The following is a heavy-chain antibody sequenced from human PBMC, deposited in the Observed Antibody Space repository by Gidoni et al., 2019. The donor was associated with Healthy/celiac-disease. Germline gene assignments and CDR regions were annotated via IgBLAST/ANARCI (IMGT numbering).Heavy chain of an antibody. CDR3: AKDLVYDFWRGYFDY. Sequence: EVQLLESGGGLVQPGGSLRLSCAAPGFTFSSYAMSWVRQAPGKGLEWVSAISGSGGSTYYADSVKGRFTISRDNSKNTLYLQMNSLRAEDTAVYYCAKDLVYDFWRGYFDYWGQGTLVTVSS. J-gene: IGHJ4*02. V-gene: IGHV3-23*01. D-gene: IGHD3-3*01. CDR1: GFTFSSYA. CDR2: ISGSGGST.